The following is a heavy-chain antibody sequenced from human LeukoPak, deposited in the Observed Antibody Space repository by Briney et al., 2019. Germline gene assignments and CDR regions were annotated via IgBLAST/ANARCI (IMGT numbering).Heavy chain of an antibody. CDR1: GYSFTGYY. J-gene: IGHJ4*02. CDR2: INPNSGGT. D-gene: IGHD2-15*01. Sequence: GASVKVSCKASGYSFTGYYMHWVRQAPGQGLECMGWINPNSGGTNYAQKFQGRVTMTRDTSISTGYMELSTLRSDDTAVYYCARGGRYCSSGTCYGGYWGQGTLVTVSS. V-gene: IGHV1-2*02. CDR3: ARGGRYCSSGTCYGGY.